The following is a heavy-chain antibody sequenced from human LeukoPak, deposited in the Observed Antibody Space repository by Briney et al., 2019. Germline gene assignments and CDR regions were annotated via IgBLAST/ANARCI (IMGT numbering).Heavy chain of an antibody. J-gene: IGHJ4*02. CDR1: GGSISPYF. Sequence: SETLSLTCTVSGGSISPYFWSWMRQTPGKGLEWIGYISYTGSTNYNPALKSRVTISVDTSKNQFSLQLTSVTAADTAVYYCAKDRGGYSSGWYVWLDYWGQGTLVTVSS. V-gene: IGHV4-59*01. D-gene: IGHD6-19*01. CDR3: AKDRGGYSSGWYVWLDY. CDR2: ISYTGST.